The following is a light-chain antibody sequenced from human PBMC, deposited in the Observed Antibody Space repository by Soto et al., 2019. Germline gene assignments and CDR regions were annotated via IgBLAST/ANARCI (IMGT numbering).Light chain of an antibody. CDR3: QQLHSYPYT. CDR1: QDISIN. J-gene: IGKJ2*01. CDR2: GAS. Sequence: IQLTQSPSSLSASVGDRVTITCRASQDISINLAWYHQIPGTAPKVLISGASAVQTGVPSEFSGSGSGTDFTLTISSLQPEHFATYYCQQLHSYPYTFGQGTKLEI. V-gene: IGKV1-9*01.